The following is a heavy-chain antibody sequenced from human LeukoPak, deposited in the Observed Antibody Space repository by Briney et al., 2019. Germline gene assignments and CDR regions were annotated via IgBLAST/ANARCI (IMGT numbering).Heavy chain of an antibody. V-gene: IGHV3-23*01. D-gene: IGHD1-26*01. CDR1: EFTFSSYG. J-gene: IGHJ6*03. CDR3: AKDVGATRYYYYYMDV. CDR2: ISGSGGST. Sequence: GGSLRLSCAASEFTFSSYGMSWVRQAPGKGLEWASAISGSGGSTYYADSVKGRFTISRDNSKNTLYLQMNSLRAEDTAVYYCAKDVGATRYYYYYMDVWGKGTTVTISS.